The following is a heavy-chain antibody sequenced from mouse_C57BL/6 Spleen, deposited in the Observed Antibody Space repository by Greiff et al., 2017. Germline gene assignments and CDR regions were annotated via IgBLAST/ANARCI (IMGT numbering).Heavy chain of an antibody. CDR2: IYPGDGDT. D-gene: IGHD3-3*01. J-gene: IGHJ3*01. CDR3: ARSHGGRGFAY. Sequence: QVQLQQSGPELVKPGASVKISCKASGYAFSSSWMNWVKQRPGKGLEWIGRIYPGDGDTNYNGKFKGKATLTADKSSSTAYMHLSSLTSVDSAVYFCARSHGGRGFAYWGQGTLVTVSA. V-gene: IGHV1-82*01. CDR1: GYAFSSSW.